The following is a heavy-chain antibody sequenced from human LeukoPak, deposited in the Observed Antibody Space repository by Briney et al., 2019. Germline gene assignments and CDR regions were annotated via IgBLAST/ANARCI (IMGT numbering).Heavy chain of an antibody. Sequence: SQTLSLTCAISGDSVSRDSIAWNWIRQSPSRGLEWLGRTYYRSKWYNDYAVSVKSRITINPDTSKNQFSLQLNSVTPEDTAVYYCARDYYDSSGYYPYFDYWGQGTLVTVSS. CDR3: ARDYYDSSGYYPYFDY. V-gene: IGHV6-1*01. D-gene: IGHD3-22*01. CDR2: TYYRSKWYN. CDR1: GDSVSRDSIA. J-gene: IGHJ4*02.